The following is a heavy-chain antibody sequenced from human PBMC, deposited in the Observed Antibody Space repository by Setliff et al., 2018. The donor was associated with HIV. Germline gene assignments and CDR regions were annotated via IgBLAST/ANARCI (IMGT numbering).Heavy chain of an antibody. CDR1: GVSVNNDDDY. D-gene: IGHD3-10*01. V-gene: IGHV4-39*02. J-gene: IGHJ4*02. CDR2: IHQSGTA. CDR3: VRRVSHGSQPSYFDY. Sequence: PSETLSLTCAVSGVSVNNDDDYWGWIRQPPGEGLEWIAIIHQSGTAHKRPSLKSRVTISIDTSENLFSLKLSGVTAADTAIYFCVRRVSHGSQPSYFDYWGQGTLVTVSS.